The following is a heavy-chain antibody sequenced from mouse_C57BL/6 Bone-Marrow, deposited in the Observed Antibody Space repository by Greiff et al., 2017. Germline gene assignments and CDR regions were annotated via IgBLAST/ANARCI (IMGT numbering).Heavy chain of an antibody. CDR3: ARSSYYGSSYWFAY. CDR2: IHPNSGST. CDR1: GYTFTSYW. J-gene: IGHJ3*01. D-gene: IGHD1-1*01. V-gene: IGHV1-64*01. Sequence: QVQLQQPGAELVKPGASVKLSCKASGYTFTSYWMHWVKQRPGQGLEWIGMIHPNSGSTNYNEKFKSKATLTVDKSSSTAYMQLSSLTSEDSAVYYCARSSYYGSSYWFAYWGQGTLVTVSA.